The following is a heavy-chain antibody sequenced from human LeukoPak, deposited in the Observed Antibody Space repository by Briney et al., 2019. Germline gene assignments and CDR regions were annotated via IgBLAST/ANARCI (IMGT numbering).Heavy chain of an antibody. J-gene: IGHJ6*02. D-gene: IGHD6-13*01. CDR1: GFTFSSYG. Sequence: GGSLRLSCAASGFTFSSYGMHWVRQAPGKGLEWVAVISYDGSNKYYADSVKGRFTISRDNSKNTLYLQMNSLRAEDTAVYYCAKDFSSSWPLPNHYYYGMDVWGQGTTVTVSS. V-gene: IGHV3-30*18. CDR3: AKDFSSSWPLPNHYYYGMDV. CDR2: ISYDGSNK.